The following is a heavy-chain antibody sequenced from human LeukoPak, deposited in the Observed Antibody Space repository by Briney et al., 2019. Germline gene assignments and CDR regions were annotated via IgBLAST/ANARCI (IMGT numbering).Heavy chain of an antibody. J-gene: IGHJ4*02. CDR3: AKRGVVIRVILVGFHREAYYFHS. V-gene: IGHV3-23*01. Sequence: PGGSLRLSCAVSGVTLSNYGMSWVRQAPGKGLEWGAGISGSGGGTNYADSGKGGFTISRDNARKGLYLQMSRLRAEETDGYFCAKRGVVIRVILVGFHREAYYFHSWRQRALLTVSS. CDR2: ISGSGGGT. CDR1: GVTLSNYG. D-gene: IGHD3-22*01.